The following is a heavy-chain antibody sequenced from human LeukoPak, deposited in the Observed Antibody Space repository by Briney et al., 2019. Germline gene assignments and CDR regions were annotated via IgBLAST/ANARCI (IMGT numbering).Heavy chain of an antibody. J-gene: IGHJ4*02. CDR2: ISAYNGNT. CDR3: ARGKYSSSWDLFDY. D-gene: IGHD6-13*01. V-gene: IGHV1-18*01. Sequence: GASVKVSCKASGYTFTSYGISWGRQAPGQGLEWMGWISAYNGNTNYAQKLQGRVTMTTDTSTSTAYMELRSLRSDDTAVYYCARGKYSSSWDLFDYWGQGTLVTVSS. CDR1: GYTFTSYG.